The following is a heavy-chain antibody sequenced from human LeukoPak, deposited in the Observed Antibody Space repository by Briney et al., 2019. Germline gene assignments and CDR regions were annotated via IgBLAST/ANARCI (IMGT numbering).Heavy chain of an antibody. CDR3: ARWVVPAAAYFDY. CDR2: INHSGST. CDR1: GGSFSGYY. Sequence: SETLSLTCAVYGGSFSGYYWSWIRQPPGKGLEWIGEINHSGSTNYNPSLKSRVTISVDTSKNQFSLKLSSVTAADTAVYYCARWVVPAAAYFDYWGQGTLVTVSS. D-gene: IGHD2-2*01. V-gene: IGHV4-34*01. J-gene: IGHJ4*02.